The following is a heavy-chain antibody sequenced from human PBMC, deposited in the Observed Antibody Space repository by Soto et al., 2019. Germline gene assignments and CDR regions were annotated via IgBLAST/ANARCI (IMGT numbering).Heavy chain of an antibody. CDR2: ISYDGSNK. J-gene: IGHJ4*02. CDR3: AKDPSGRLGITGTSRGSYYFDY. CDR1: GFTFSSYG. Sequence: GALRLSCAAFGFTFSSYGMHWVRQAPGKGLEWVAVISYDGSNKYYADSVKGRFTISRDNSKNTLYLQMNSLRAEDTAVYYCAKDPSGRLGITGTSRGSYYFDYWGQGTLVTVSS. V-gene: IGHV3-30*18. D-gene: IGHD1-7*01.